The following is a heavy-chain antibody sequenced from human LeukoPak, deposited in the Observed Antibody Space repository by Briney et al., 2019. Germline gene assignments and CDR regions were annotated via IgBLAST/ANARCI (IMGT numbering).Heavy chain of an antibody. CDR3: AKDGRGAPLDY. Sequence: PGGSLRLSCAASGFSFDDYGMHWVRQAPGKGLEWVSGISWNSGSIGYADSVKGRFTISRDNAKNSLYLQMNSLRAEDTALYYCAKDGRGAPLDYWGQGTLVTVSS. CDR1: GFSFDDYG. V-gene: IGHV3-9*01. J-gene: IGHJ4*02. CDR2: ISWNSGSI. D-gene: IGHD3-10*01.